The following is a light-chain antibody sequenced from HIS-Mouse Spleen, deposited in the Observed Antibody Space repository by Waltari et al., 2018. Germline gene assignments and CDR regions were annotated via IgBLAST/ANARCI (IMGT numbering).Light chain of an antibody. CDR3: SSYAGSNNLGV. J-gene: IGLJ1*01. Sequence: QSPLTQPPSASGSPGQSVTISCTGTSSDVGGYNYVSWYQQHPGKAPKLMIYEVSKRPSGVPDRFSGSKSGNTASLTVSGLQAEDEADYYCSSYAGSNNLGVFGTGTKVTVL. V-gene: IGLV2-8*01. CDR2: EVS. CDR1: SSDVGGYNY.